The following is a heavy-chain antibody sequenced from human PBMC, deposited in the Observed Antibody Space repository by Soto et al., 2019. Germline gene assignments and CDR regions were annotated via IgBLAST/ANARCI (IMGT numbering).Heavy chain of an antibody. V-gene: IGHV4-31*03. J-gene: IGHJ4*02. CDR3: ARDPGYCSGGSCYSGREFDY. CDR1: GGSISSGGYY. D-gene: IGHD2-15*01. Sequence: SETLSLTCTVSGGSISSGGYYWSWIRQHRGKGLEWIGYIYYSGSTYYNPSLKSRVTISVDTSKNQFSLKLSSVTAADTAVYYCARDPGYCSGGSCYSGREFDYWGQGTLVTVSS. CDR2: IYYSGST.